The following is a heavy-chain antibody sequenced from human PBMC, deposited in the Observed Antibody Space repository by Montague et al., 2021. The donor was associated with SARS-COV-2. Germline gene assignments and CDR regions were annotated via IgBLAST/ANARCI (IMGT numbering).Heavy chain of an antibody. J-gene: IGHJ4*02. CDR2: IYYSGST. D-gene: IGHD6-13*01. V-gene: IGHV4-39*01. CDR3: ARPKYSSSWYVDY. Sequence: SETLSLTCTVSGGSISSSSYYWVCIRQPPGKGLEWIGSIYYSGSTYYNPSLKSRVTISVDTSKSQFSLKLSSVTATDTAVYYCARPKYSSSWYVDYWGQGTLVTVSS. CDR1: GGSISSSSYY.